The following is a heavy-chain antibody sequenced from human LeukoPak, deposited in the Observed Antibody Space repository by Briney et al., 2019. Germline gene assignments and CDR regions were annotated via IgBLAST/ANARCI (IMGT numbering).Heavy chain of an antibody. V-gene: IGHV3-33*06. CDR3: SKGGIAVAGYFDY. D-gene: IGHD6-19*01. J-gene: IGHJ4*02. CDR2: IWYDGSNK. CDR1: GFTFSSYG. Sequence: GGSLRLSCAASGFTFSSYGMHWVRQAPGKGLEWVAVIWYDGSNKYYADSVKGRFTISRDNSKNTLYLQMNSRRAEDTAGYYVSKGGIAVAGYFDYWGQGTLGTGSS.